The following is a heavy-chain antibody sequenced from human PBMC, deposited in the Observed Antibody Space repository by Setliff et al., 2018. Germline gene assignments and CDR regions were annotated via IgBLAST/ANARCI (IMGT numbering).Heavy chain of an antibody. CDR3: VMGSGALGPN. CDR2: INPNSGGT. Sequence: ASVKVSCKASGYTFSGYYMHWVRQAPGQGLEWMGRINPNSGGTNYAQKFQGRVTMTSDSSISTAYMELSGLRSDDTAVYYCVMGSGALGPNWGQGTLVTVSS. D-gene: IGHD3-10*01. V-gene: IGHV1-2*06. J-gene: IGHJ4*02. CDR1: GYTFSGYY.